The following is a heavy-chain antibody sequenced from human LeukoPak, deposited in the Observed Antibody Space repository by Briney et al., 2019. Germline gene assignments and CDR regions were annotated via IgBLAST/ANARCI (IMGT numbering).Heavy chain of an antibody. V-gene: IGHV3-23*01. J-gene: IGHJ6*02. CDR2: ISGSGGST. D-gene: IGHD3-22*01. CDR3: AKGRYYYDSSGGGYYYYGMDV. CDR1: GFTFSSYA. Sequence: GGSLRLSCAASGFTFSSYAMGWARQAPGKGLEWVSAISGSGGSTYYADSVKGRFTISRDNSKNTLYLQMNSLRAEDTAVYYCAKGRYYYDSSGGGYYYYGMDVWGQGTTVTVSS.